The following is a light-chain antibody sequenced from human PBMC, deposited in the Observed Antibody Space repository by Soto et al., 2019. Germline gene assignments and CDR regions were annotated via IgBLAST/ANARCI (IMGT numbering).Light chain of an antibody. Sequence: QSALTQPPSASGSPGQSVAISCSGTSSDVGCYNYVSWYQQHPGKAPKLMLYEVTKRPSGVPERFSGSKSGNTASLTVSGLQAEDEADYYCSSYAGSNNVIFGGGTKLTVL. V-gene: IGLV2-8*01. J-gene: IGLJ2*01. CDR3: SSYAGSNNVI. CDR2: EVT. CDR1: SSDVGCYNY.